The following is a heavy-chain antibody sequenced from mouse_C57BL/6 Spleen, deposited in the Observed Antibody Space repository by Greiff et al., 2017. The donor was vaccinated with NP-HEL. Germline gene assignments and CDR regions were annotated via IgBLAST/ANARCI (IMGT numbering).Heavy chain of an antibody. Sequence: VQLQQSGAELVRPGASVKLSCTASGFNIKDDYMHWVKQRPEQGLEWIGWIDPENGDTEYASKFQGKATITADTSSNTAYLQLSSLTSEDTAVYYCTTGGSSGNYFDYWGKGTTLTVSS. CDR3: TTGGSSGNYFDY. J-gene: IGHJ2*01. V-gene: IGHV14-4*01. D-gene: IGHD1-1*01. CDR2: IDPENGDT. CDR1: GFNIKDDY.